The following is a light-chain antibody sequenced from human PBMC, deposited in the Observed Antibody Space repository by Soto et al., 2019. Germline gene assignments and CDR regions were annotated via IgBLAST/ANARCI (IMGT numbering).Light chain of an antibody. CDR3: HQYNNWPPGGT. J-gene: IGKJ4*01. Sequence: EVVMTQSPATLSVSPGERATLSCRASQSVSSNLAWYQQKPGQAPRLLIYGASTSATGIPARFSGSGSGTDFTLTISSLQSEDSALYYCHQYNNWPPGGTFGGGTKVEIK. CDR2: GAS. CDR1: QSVSSN. V-gene: IGKV3-15*01.